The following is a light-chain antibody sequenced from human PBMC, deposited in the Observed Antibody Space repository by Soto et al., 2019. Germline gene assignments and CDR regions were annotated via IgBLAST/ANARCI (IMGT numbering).Light chain of an antibody. J-gene: IGKJ1*01. Sequence: DIQMTQSPSTLSASVGDRVTITCRASQSISSWLAWYQQKPGKAPKLLIYDASSLESGVPSRFSGSGSGTEFTLTISSLQPEDVATYYCQQYNSYSGTFGQGTKVEIK. V-gene: IGKV1-5*01. CDR3: QQYNSYSGT. CDR1: QSISSW. CDR2: DAS.